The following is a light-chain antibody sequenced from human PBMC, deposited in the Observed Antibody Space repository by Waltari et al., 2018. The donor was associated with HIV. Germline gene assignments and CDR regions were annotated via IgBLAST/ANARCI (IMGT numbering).Light chain of an antibody. CDR1: HNINKW. J-gene: IGKJ5*01. CDR3: QQYDNLPS. V-gene: IGKV1-5*03. Sequence: DILLTQSPSTLAAFVGDRVTITCRASHNINKWLAWYQQRPGDPPKLLITKASTLEVGVPTRFRGRGSETEFTLTIDTLQPDDFAVYYCQQYDNLPSFGQGTRLE. CDR2: KAS.